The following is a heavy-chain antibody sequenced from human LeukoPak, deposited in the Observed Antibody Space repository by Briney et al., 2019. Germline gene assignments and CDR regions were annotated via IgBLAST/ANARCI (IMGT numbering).Heavy chain of an antibody. CDR1: GFTFSSYW. J-gene: IGHJ4*02. Sequence: GGSLRLSCAASGFTFSSYWMHWVRQAPGKGLVWVSRINSDESRTSYAGSVKGRFTISRDNAKNTLYLQMNSLRAEDTAVYFCARGVQTAVAGTVADYWGQGTLVTVSS. CDR3: ARGVQTAVAGTVADY. CDR2: INSDESRT. V-gene: IGHV3-74*01. D-gene: IGHD6-19*01.